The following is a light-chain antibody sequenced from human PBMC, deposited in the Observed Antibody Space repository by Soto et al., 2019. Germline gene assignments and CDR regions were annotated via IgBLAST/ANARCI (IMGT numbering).Light chain of an antibody. CDR1: QTISTW. V-gene: IGKV1-5*01. CDR3: QQYTNTNNPWM. CDR2: DAS. Sequence: DIQLTQSPSTLSASVVDRVTITCRASQTISTWMAWYQQKPGKAPKLLVYDASTLQSGVASRFSGSGSGTEFTLIISGLQPDDSATYYCQQYTNTNNPWMFGQGTKVDIK. J-gene: IGKJ1*01.